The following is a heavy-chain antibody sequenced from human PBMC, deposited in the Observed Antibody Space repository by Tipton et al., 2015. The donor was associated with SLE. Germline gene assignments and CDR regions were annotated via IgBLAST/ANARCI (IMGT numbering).Heavy chain of an antibody. V-gene: IGHV4-31*03. CDR2: IYYSGST. J-gene: IGHJ2*01. D-gene: IGHD4-17*01. CDR3: ARDGDGDYLVGFDL. CDR1: GGSISSGGYY. Sequence: TLSLTCTVSGGSISSGGYYWSWIRQHPGKGLEWIGDIYYSGSTYYNPSLKSRVTISVDTSKNQFSLKLSSVTAADTAVYYCARDGDGDYLVGFDLWGRGTL.